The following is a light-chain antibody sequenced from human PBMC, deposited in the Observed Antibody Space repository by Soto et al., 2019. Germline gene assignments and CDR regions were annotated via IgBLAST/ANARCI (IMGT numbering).Light chain of an antibody. Sequence: EIVLTQSPGTLSLSPGERATLSYRASQSVSSSYLAWYQQKPGQAPRLLIYGASSRATGIPDRFSGSGSGTDFTLTISRLEPEDFAVYYCQQYGSSLRVTFGQGTKVEIK. J-gene: IGKJ1*01. V-gene: IGKV3-20*01. CDR3: QQYGSSLRVT. CDR2: GAS. CDR1: QSVSSSY.